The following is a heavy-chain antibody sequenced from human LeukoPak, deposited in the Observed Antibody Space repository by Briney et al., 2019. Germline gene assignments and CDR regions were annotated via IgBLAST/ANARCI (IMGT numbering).Heavy chain of an antibody. J-gene: IGHJ4*02. D-gene: IGHD2-2*02. CDR3: AKGGGVVVPAAILNYFDY. Sequence: PGGSLRLSCAASGFTFSSYAMSWVRQAPGKGLEWVSAISGSGGSTYYADSVKGRFTISRDNSKNTLYLQMNSLRAEDTAVYYCAKGGGVVVPAAILNYFDYWGQGTLVTVSS. V-gene: IGHV3-23*01. CDR1: GFTFSSYA. CDR2: ISGSGGST.